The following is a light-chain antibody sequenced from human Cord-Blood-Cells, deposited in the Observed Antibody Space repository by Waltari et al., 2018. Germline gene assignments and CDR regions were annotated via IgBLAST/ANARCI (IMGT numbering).Light chain of an antibody. CDR2: SNN. CDR3: AAWDDSLNGWV. V-gene: IGLV1-44*01. CDR1: SSNIGSNT. J-gene: IGLJ3*02. Sequence: QSVLTQPPSASGTPGQRVTISCSGSSSNIGSNTVNWYQQLPGTAPKLLLHSNNQRPSGVPDRFSGSECGTSASLAISGLQSEDEADYYCAAWDDSLNGWVFGGGTKLTVL.